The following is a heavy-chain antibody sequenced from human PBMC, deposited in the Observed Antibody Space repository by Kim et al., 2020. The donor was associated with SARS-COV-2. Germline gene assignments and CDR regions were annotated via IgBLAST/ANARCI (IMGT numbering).Heavy chain of an antibody. CDR2: ISSSSSSYI. J-gene: IGHJ4*02. D-gene: IGHD5-12*01. CDR3: AGGMATIIGGDLFDY. V-gene: IGHV3-21*01. Sequence: GGSLRLSCAASGFTFSSYSMNWVRQAPGKGLEWVSSISSSSSSYIYYADSVKDRFTITRDNAKNSLYLQMNSLRAEDTAVYYCAGGMATIIGGDLFDYWGQGTLVTVSS. CDR1: GFTFSSYS.